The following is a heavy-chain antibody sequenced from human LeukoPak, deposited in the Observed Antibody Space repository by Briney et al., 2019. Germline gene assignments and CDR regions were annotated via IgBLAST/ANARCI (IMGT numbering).Heavy chain of an antibody. CDR2: IIPMLGRS. J-gene: IGHJ5*02. D-gene: IGHD5-18*01. V-gene: IGHV1-69*05. Sequence: ASVKVSCKASGGTFSSYGISWVRQAPGQGLEWMGGIIPMLGRSNYAQKFQGRVTISTDESTSTAYMEMSSLRSEDTAVYYCAREDHTANNWFDPWGQGTLVTVSS. CDR3: AREDHTANNWFDP. CDR1: GGTFSSYG.